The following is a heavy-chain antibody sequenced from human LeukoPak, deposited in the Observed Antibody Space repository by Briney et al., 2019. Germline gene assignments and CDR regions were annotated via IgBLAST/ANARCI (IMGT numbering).Heavy chain of an antibody. CDR2: IYSSGST. CDR1: GGSVNSYY. Sequence: PSATLSLTCTVSGGSVNSYYWSCIRQPAGKGLEWIVRIYSSGSTNYNPSLKSRVTMSVDTSKNPFSLKLSSVTAADTAVYYCAGGGSSWNSLFYRWGQGTLVT. V-gene: IGHV4-4*07. CDR3: AGGGSSWNSLFYR. J-gene: IGHJ5*02. D-gene: IGHD6-13*01.